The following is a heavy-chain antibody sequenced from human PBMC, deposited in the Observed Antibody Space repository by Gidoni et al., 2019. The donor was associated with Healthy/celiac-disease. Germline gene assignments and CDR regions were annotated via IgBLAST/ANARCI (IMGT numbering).Heavy chain of an antibody. CDR3: AREAAAGTEGGLGFDY. D-gene: IGHD6-13*01. V-gene: IGHV3-30-3*01. J-gene: IGHJ4*02. Sequence: QVQLVESGGGVVQPGRSLRLSCAASGFTFSRYAMHWVRQAPGKGLEWVAVISYDGSNNYYAGYVKGRFTISRDNSKNTLYLQMNSLRAEDTAVYYCAREAAAGTEGGLGFDYWGQGTLVTVSS. CDR2: ISYDGSNN. CDR1: GFTFSRYA.